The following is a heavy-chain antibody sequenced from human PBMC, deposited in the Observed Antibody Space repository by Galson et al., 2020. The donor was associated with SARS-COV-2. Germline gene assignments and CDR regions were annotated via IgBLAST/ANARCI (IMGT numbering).Heavy chain of an antibody. CDR2: ITNDGSST. D-gene: IGHD1-26*01. J-gene: IGHJ4*02. CDR3: ARDQDGAGGTVDY. Sequence: GGSLRLSCAASGFTFSKYWMQWVRQAPGKGLVWVSRITNDGSSTTYADSVKGRFTISRDNAKDTLYLQMNSLRAEDTAVYFCARDQDGAGGTVDYWGQGTLVTVSS. V-gene: IGHV3-74*01. CDR1: GFTFSKYW.